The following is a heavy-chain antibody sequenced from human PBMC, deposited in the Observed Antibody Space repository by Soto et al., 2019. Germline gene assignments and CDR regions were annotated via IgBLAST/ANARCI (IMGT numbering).Heavy chain of an antibody. Sequence: GGSLRLSCAASGFTFSGSAMHWVRQASGKGLEWVGRIRSKANSYATAYAASVKGRFTISRDDSKNTAYLQMNSLKTEDTAVYYCTRHVGLEQHSSGYYYYYYGMDVWGQGTTVTVSS. CDR1: GFTFSGSA. J-gene: IGHJ6*02. CDR3: TRHVGLEQHSSGYYYYYYGMDV. D-gene: IGHD3-22*01. CDR2: IRSKANSYAT. V-gene: IGHV3-73*01.